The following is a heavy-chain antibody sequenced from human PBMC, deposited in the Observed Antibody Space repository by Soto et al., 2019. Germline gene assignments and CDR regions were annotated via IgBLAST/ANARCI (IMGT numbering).Heavy chain of an antibody. D-gene: IGHD3-10*01. Sequence: TLSLTCAFSGGSISSGGYAWSWIRQPPGKGLEWMGYIYHRGSTYYTPPLKSRVTIPVDRSKNQFSLQLSSVTAADTAVYYCARDRGAMDSSGWFDPWGQGTLVTVSS. CDR2: IYHRGST. CDR3: ARDRGAMDSSGWFDP. V-gene: IGHV4-30-2*01. CDR1: GGSISSGGYA. J-gene: IGHJ5*02.